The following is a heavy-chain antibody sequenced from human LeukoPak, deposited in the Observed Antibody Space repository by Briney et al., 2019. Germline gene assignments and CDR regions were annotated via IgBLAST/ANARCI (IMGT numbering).Heavy chain of an antibody. CDR3: ASRPPDYGDLFDY. CDR2: IYYSGST. Sequence: SETLSLTCTVSGGSISSYYWSWIRQPPGKGLEWIGDIYYSGSTYYNPSLKSRVTISVDTSKNHFSLRLSSVTAADTAVYYCASRPPDYGDLFDYWGQGTLVTVSS. V-gene: IGHV4-59*04. J-gene: IGHJ4*02. D-gene: IGHD4-17*01. CDR1: GGSISSYY.